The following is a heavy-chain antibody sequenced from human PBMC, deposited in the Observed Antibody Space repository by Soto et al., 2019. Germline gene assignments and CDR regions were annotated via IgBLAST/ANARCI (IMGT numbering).Heavy chain of an antibody. D-gene: IGHD4-17*01. Sequence: SETLSLTCTVSGGSISSGGYYWSWIRQHPGKGLEWIGYIYYSGSTYYNPSLKSRVTISVDTSKNQFSLKLISVTAADTAVYYCARAVSDRTVDDYGDYVGLPGGMDVWGQGTTVTVSS. V-gene: IGHV4-31*03. CDR2: IYYSGST. J-gene: IGHJ6*02. CDR1: GGSISSGGYY. CDR3: ARAVSDRTVDDYGDYVGLPGGMDV.